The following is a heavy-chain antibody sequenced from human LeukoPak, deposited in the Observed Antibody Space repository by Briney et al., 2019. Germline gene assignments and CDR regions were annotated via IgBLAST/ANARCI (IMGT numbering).Heavy chain of an antibody. J-gene: IGHJ4*02. CDR2: ITGSGTFT. Sequence: GGSLRLSCAASGFTFDDYAMHWVRQAPGKGLEWVSLITGSGTFTHYADSVKGRFTLSRDNGKNTLYLQMNSLRADDTAVYYCAKDRRGSGSYYDVWGQGTLVTVSS. CDR1: GFTFDDYA. V-gene: IGHV3-43*02. CDR3: AKDRRGSGSYYDV. D-gene: IGHD3-10*01.